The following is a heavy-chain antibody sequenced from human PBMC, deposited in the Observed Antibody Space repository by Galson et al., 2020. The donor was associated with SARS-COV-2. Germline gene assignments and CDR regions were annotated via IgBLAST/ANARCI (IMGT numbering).Heavy chain of an antibody. CDR2: ISYDGSNK. CDR1: GFTFSSYA. CDR3: ARGPARGGYIMEDY. J-gene: IGHJ4*02. D-gene: IGHD3-22*01. Sequence: GGSLRLSCAASGFTFSSYAMHWVRQAPGKGLEWVAVISYDGSNKYYADSVKGRFTISRDNSKNTLYLQMNSLRAEDTAVYYCARGPARGGYIMEDYWGQGTLVTVSS. V-gene: IGHV3-30-3*01.